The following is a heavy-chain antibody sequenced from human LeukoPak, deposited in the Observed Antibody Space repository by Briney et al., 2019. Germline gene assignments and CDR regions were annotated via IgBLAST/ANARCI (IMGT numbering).Heavy chain of an antibody. Sequence: PGGSLRLSCIASGFNFGGYYMGWIRQAPGKGLEWVSYISDDSYRTPYGDSVKGRFTISRDNAKNSLYLQMNSLRAEDTAVYYCARDGDYCSGGSCYLNYWGQGTLVTVSS. CDR1: GFNFGGYY. D-gene: IGHD2-15*01. CDR2: ISDDSYRT. CDR3: ARDGDYCSGGSCYLNY. V-gene: IGHV3-11*06. J-gene: IGHJ4*02.